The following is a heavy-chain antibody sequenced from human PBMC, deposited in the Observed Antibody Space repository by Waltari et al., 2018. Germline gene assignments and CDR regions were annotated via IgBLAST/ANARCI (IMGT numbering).Heavy chain of an antibody. V-gene: IGHV1-8*01. D-gene: IGHD6-19*01. CDR3: ARVEGIAVAGLDY. CDR1: GYTFTSFD. J-gene: IGHJ4*01. Sequence: QVQLVQSGAEVKKPGASVKVSCKASGYTFTSFDINWVRQATGKGLEWVGWMKPNSGNTGQAQSFQGRVTMTRNTSTSTAYMELSSLRSEDTAVYYCARVEGIAVAGLDYWGHGTLVTVSP. CDR2: MKPNSGNT.